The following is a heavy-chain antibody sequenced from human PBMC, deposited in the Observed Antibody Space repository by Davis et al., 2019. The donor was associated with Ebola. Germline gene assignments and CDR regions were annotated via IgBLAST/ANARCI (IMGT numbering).Heavy chain of an antibody. Sequence: SETLSLTCTVYGGSFSGYYWSWIRQPPGKGLEWIGEIHHIGGSNYNPSLKSRVTISVDTSKNQFSLKLTSVTAADTAVYYCARKPARWENWFDPWGQGSLVTVSS. J-gene: IGHJ5*02. D-gene: IGHD2-2*01. CDR2: IHHIGGS. CDR3: ARKPARWENWFDP. V-gene: IGHV4-34*01. CDR1: GGSFSGYY.